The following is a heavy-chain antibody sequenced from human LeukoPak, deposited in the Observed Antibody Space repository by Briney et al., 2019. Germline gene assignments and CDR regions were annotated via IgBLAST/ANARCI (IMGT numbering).Heavy chain of an antibody. V-gene: IGHV3-30-3*01. Sequence: GGSLRLSCAASGVTFSSYAMHWVRQAPGKGLEWVAVISYDGSNKYYADSVKGRFTISRDNSRNTLYLQMNSLRTEDTAVYYCARALSSSWPPGGYWGQGTLVTVSS. CDR3: ARALSSSWPPGGY. CDR2: ISYDGSNK. CDR1: GVTFSSYA. D-gene: IGHD6-13*01. J-gene: IGHJ4*02.